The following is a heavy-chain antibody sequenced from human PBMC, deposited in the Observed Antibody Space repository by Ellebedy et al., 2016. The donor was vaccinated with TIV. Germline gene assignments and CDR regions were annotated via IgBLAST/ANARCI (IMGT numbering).Heavy chain of an antibody. Sequence: GGSLRLSXVASGFNFNICGMTWVRQAPGKGLEWVATIVKSGIDTSYADSVKGRFTVSRDNGKNSLFLQMTSLRVEDTAVYYCARDGSEWSRDLWGQGTLVTVSS. D-gene: IGHD3-3*01. CDR1: GFNFNICG. CDR3: ARDGSEWSRDL. V-gene: IGHV3-21*01. CDR2: IVKSGIDT. J-gene: IGHJ5*02.